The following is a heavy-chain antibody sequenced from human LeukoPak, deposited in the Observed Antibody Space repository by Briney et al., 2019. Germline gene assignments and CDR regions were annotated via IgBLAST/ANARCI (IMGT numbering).Heavy chain of an antibody. V-gene: IGHV3-30*18. CDR3: AKDLQGTYYDFWSGYSGWFDP. D-gene: IGHD3-3*01. Sequence: PGRSLRLSWAASGFTFSSYGMHWVRQAPGKGLEWVAVISYDGSNKYYADSVKGRFTISRDNSKNTLYLQMNSLRAEDTAVYYCAKDLQGTYYDFWSGYSGWFDPWGQGTLVTVSS. CDR2: ISYDGSNK. CDR1: GFTFSSYG. J-gene: IGHJ5*02.